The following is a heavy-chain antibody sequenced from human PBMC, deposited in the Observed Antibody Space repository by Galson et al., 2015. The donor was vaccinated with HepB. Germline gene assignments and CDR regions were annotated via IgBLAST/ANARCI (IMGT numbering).Heavy chain of an antibody. CDR3: AKYPSGWGS. CDR2: ISGSGDST. Sequence: SLRLSCAVSGLTFSIYAMSWVRQAPGKGLEWVSSISGSGDSTYYADSVKGRFTISRDNSKNTVFLQMSSLRAEDTALYYCAKYPSGWGSWGQGTLVTVSS. D-gene: IGHD6-19*01. CDR1: GLTFSIYA. V-gene: IGHV3-23*01. J-gene: IGHJ4*02.